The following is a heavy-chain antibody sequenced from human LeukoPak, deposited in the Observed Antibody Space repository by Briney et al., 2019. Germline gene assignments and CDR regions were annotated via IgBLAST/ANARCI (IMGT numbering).Heavy chain of an antibody. CDR1: GFTFSSYA. D-gene: IGHD3-10*01. Sequence: GGSPRLSCAASGFTFSSYAMSWVRQAPGKGLEWVSAISGSGGSTYYADSVKGRFTISRDNSKNTLYLQMNSLRAEDTAVYYCAKSQCYYGSGSYHKSWGQGTLVTVSS. V-gene: IGHV3-23*01. J-gene: IGHJ5*02. CDR2: ISGSGGST. CDR3: AKSQCYYGSGSYHKS.